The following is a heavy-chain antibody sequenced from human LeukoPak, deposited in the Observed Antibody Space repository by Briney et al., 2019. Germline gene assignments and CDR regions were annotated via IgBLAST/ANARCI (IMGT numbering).Heavy chain of an antibody. Sequence: SETLSLTCTVSGGSMSSHYWSWIRHPPGKGLEWIGYIYYTGSTNHNPSLKSRVTISVDTSKNQFSLKLSSVTTADTAVYYCARATSWDQRNFDWPHWYLDLWGRGTLVTVPS. V-gene: IGHV4-59*11. CDR3: ARATSWDQRNFDWPHWYLDL. CDR1: GGSMSSHY. D-gene: IGHD3-9*01. J-gene: IGHJ2*01. CDR2: IYYTGST.